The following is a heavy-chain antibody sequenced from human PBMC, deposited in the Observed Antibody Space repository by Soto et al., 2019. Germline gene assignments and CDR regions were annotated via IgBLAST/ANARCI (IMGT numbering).Heavy chain of an antibody. CDR3: TKEGDDLTGLDP. Sequence: EVQLVESGGGLVQPGGSLRLSCAASGFTFSSYSMNWVRQAPGKGLEWVSFISSSSSTIYYADSVKGRFTISRDNAKNSRYLQISSRREEETAVYYCTKEGDDLTGLDPWGQGTLVTVSS. CDR1: GFTFSSYS. V-gene: IGHV3-48*02. D-gene: IGHD2-21*02. CDR2: ISSSSSTI. J-gene: IGHJ5*02.